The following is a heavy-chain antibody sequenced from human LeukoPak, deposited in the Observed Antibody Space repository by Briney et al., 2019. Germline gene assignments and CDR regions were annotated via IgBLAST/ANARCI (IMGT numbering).Heavy chain of an antibody. J-gene: IGHJ6*03. V-gene: IGHV3-30*02. Sequence: GGSLRLSWAASGFTFDDYAMHWVRQAPGKGLEWVAFIWNDGSNEYYADSVKGRFTISRDNSKNTLFLQMNSLRAEDTAVYYCAKSRPPYYMDVWGKGTTVIISS. D-gene: IGHD2-2*01. CDR3: AKSRPPYYMDV. CDR2: IWNDGSNE. CDR1: GFTFDDYA.